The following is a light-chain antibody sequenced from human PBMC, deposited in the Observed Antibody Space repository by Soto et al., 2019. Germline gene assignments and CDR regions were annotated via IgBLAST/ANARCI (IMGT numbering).Light chain of an antibody. J-gene: IGKJ4*01. V-gene: IGKV1-27*01. CDR2: AAS. Sequence: DIQMTQSPSSLSASVGDRVTITCRASQGIGNYLAWYQQRPGKVPKLLIYAASTLQSGVPSRFSGSGSGPDFTLTISSLQPEDVATYYCQKYDHAPLTFGEGTKVEIK. CDR1: QGIGNY. CDR3: QKYDHAPLT.